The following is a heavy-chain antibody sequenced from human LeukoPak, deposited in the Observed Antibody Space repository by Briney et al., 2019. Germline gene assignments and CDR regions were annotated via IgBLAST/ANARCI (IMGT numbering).Heavy chain of an antibody. Sequence: GGSLRLSCAASGFPFSDFWMSWVRQAPGKGLEWVANIRHDGNAKNYVPSVRGRFTISRDNAKNSLYLQMNSLTVEDTAVYYCATSHDSAGNDWGQGTLVTVSS. CDR3: ATSHDSAGND. D-gene: IGHD2-15*01. CDR1: GFPFSDFW. CDR2: IRHDGNAK. V-gene: IGHV3-7*01. J-gene: IGHJ4*02.